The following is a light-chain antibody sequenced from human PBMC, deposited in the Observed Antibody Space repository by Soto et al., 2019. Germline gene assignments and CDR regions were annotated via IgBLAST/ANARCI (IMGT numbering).Light chain of an antibody. CDR3: QQYESLQVT. CDR1: QSISTNY. V-gene: IGKV3-20*01. J-gene: IGKJ4*01. CDR2: GAS. Sequence: IVVAQSPGTLSLSPGERATLSCRASQSISTNYLAWYQQKFGQAPRLLIYGASSRAAGIPDRFSVIGSGTDFTLTISRLEPEDGAVDDGQQYESLQVTFGGGTKVDIK.